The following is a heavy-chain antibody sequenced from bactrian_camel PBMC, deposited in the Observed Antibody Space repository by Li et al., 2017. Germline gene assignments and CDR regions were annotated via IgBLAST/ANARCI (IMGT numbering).Heavy chain of an antibody. CDR1: GYTDDYS. V-gene: IGHV3S55*01. Sequence: HVQLVESGGGSVQAGGSLRLTCAASGYTDDYSMAWFRQAPGKERERVATIDSAGSTTYANSVAGRFTISKDNAKNTLYLQMNSLKPEDTAMYYCAADTLWVGCHDGTDDFGYWGQGTQVTVS. CDR3: AADTLWVGCHDGTDDFGY. CDR2: IDSAGST. J-gene: IGHJ6*01. D-gene: IGHD3*01.